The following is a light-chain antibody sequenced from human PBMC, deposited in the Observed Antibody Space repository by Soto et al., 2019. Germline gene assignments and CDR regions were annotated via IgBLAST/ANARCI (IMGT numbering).Light chain of an antibody. CDR1: SGSVSTSYY. CDR3: VLYMGSGISV. CDR2: STN. J-gene: IGLJ3*02. V-gene: IGLV8-61*01. Sequence: QTVVTQEPSFSVSPGGTVTLTCGLSSGSVSTSYYPSWYQQTPGQAPRTLIYSTNTRSSGVPDRSSGSILGNKAALTITGAQADDESDYYCVLYMGSGISVFGGGTKLTV.